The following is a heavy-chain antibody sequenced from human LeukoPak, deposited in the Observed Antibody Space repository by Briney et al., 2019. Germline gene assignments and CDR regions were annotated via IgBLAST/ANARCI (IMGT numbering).Heavy chain of an antibody. CDR2: ISSSGSAI. D-gene: IGHD3-22*01. CDR3: AREKFSFFDSSGYFDY. V-gene: IGHV3-48*03. CDR1: GFTFSSYE. Sequence: GGSLRLSCAASGFTFSSYEMNWVRQAPGKGLEWVSFISSSGSAIHYADSVRGRFTISRDNAKNSLYLQMSRLRAEDTAVYYCAREKFSFFDSSGYFDYWGQGTLVTVSS. J-gene: IGHJ4*02.